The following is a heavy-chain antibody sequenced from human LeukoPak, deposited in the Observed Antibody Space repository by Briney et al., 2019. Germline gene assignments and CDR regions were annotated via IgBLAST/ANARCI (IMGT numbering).Heavy chain of an antibody. CDR1: GFTFSNYW. CDR2: IKQDGSET. CDR3: ARGRGWVDH. D-gene: IGHD3-16*01. J-gene: IGHJ4*02. Sequence: PGGSLRLSCAASGFTFSNYWMSWVRQAPGKGLEWVANIKQDGSETYYGDSVKGRFTISRDNAKNALYLQMNSLRAEDTALYYCARGRGWVDHWGQGTLVTVSS. V-gene: IGHV3-7*01.